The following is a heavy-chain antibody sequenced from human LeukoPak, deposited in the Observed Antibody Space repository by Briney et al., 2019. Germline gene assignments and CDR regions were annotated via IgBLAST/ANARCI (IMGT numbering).Heavy chain of an antibody. J-gene: IGHJ4*02. CDR1: VYTLSISIA. D-gene: IGHD3-10*01. CDR2: VKFDGSQK. CDR3: ARRLHDSGSYSADY. Sequence: TLGSPRLSSAPPVYTLSISIAHTVCHRLHRGLPPVPYVKFDGSQKYYADSVRGRVTVSRYNSRNMLYLQLDSLRDDDTAVYFCARRLHDSGSYSADYWGQGTLVTVSS. V-gene: IGHV3-30*02.